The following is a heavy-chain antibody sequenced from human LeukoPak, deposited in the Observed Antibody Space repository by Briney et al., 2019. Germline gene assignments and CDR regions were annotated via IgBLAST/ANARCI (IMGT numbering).Heavy chain of an antibody. CDR3: ARDQMGGSYYGYFQH. J-gene: IGHJ1*01. Sequence: ASVKVSCKASGYTFTTYGISWVRQAPGQGLECMGWISAYNGNTKYAQKLQGRVTMTTDTSMSTAYMELKSLRSDDTAVYYCARDQMGGSYYGYFQHWGQGTLVTVSS. D-gene: IGHD1-26*01. V-gene: IGHV1-18*01. CDR1: GYTFTTYG. CDR2: ISAYNGNT.